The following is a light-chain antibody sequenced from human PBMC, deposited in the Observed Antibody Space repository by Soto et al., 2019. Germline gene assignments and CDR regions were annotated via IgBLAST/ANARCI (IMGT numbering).Light chain of an antibody. CDR2: GGS. V-gene: IGKV3-20*01. Sequence: EIVLTQSPGTLSLSPGERATLSCRASQSVSSNYLGWYQKKPGQPPRLPIYGGSSRATGIPDRFSGGGSGTDFTLNIIRLEPEDFAEYYCHQYGSSLRTFAQGTKVEMK. J-gene: IGKJ1*01. CDR1: QSVSSNY. CDR3: HQYGSSLRT.